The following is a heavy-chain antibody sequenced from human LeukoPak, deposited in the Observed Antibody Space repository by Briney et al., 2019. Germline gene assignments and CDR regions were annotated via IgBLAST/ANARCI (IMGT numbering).Heavy chain of an antibody. D-gene: IGHD3-22*01. CDR2: FHHSGNT. Sequence: TSETLSLTCTVSGYSISSGYYWGWIRQPPGKGLEWIGSFHHSGNTNYNPSLKSRVTISVDTSKNQFSLKLSSVTAADTAVYYCERRTHYYDSSGYPWRVYYYYMDVWGKGTTVTVSS. J-gene: IGHJ6*03. CDR3: ERRTHYYDSSGYPWRVYYYYMDV. V-gene: IGHV4-38-2*02. CDR1: GYSISSGYY.